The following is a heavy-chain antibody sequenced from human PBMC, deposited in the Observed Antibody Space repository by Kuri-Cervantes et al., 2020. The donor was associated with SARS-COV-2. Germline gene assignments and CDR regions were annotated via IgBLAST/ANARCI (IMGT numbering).Heavy chain of an antibody. V-gene: IGHV3-15*01. Sequence: GESLKISCAASGFTFSNGWMSWVRQAPGKGLEWVGRSKSKTDGGTTDYAAPVKGRFTISRDDSKNTLYLQMNSLRAEDTAVYYCAKAYTLSYYYYMDVWGKGTTVTVSS. CDR1: GFTFSNGW. D-gene: IGHD1-14*01. CDR3: AKAYTLSYYYYMDV. J-gene: IGHJ6*03. CDR2: SKSKTDGGTT.